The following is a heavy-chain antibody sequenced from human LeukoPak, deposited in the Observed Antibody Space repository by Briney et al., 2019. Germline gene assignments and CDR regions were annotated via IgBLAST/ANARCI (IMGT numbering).Heavy chain of an antibody. CDR3: ARVVYCSGGICQIFAFDT. V-gene: IGHV3-23*01. D-gene: IGHD2-15*01. J-gene: IGHJ3*02. Sequence: GGSLRLSCAASGFTFSKHGMSWVRQAPGKGLEWVSGISGSGDSTSSADSVKGRFSISRDNAKNSLYLQLNSLRAEDTAVYYCARVVYCSGGICQIFAFDTWGQGTMVTVSS. CDR2: ISGSGDST. CDR1: GFTFSKHG.